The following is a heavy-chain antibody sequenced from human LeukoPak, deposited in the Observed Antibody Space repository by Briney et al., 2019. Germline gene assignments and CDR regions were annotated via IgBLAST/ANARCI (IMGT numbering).Heavy chain of an antibody. Sequence: GASVKVSCKASGYTFTSYYMHWGRQAPGQGLEWMGWINPNSGGTNYAQKFQGRVTMTRDTSTSTAYMELRSLRSDDTAVYYCARAYAPQVPAAKFDWFDPWGQGTLVTVSS. CDR3: ARAYAPQVPAAKFDWFDP. V-gene: IGHV1-2*02. CDR2: INPNSGGT. J-gene: IGHJ5*02. CDR1: GYTFTSYY. D-gene: IGHD2-2*01.